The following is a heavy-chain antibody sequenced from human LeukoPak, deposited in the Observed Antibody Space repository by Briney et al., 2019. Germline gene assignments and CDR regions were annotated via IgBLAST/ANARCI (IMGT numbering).Heavy chain of an antibody. D-gene: IGHD3-10*01. CDR1: GFTFSNAR. Sequence: SGGSLRLSCAASGFTFSNARMSWVRQAPGKGLEWVGRIKSKTDGGTTDYAAPVKGRFTISRDDSKNTLYLQMNSLKTEDTAVYYCTTDPPYYGSGSYWGQGTLVTVSS. J-gene: IGHJ4*02. CDR2: IKSKTDGGTT. CDR3: TTDPPYYGSGSY. V-gene: IGHV3-15*01.